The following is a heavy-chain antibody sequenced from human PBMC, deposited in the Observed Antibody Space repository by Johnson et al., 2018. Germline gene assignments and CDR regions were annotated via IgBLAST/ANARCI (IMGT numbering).Heavy chain of an antibody. V-gene: IGHV4-59*01. D-gene: IGHD3-22*01. J-gene: IGHJ3*02. CDR1: GCSISTYY. CDR2: IYYSGST. CDR3: ARANYYDSTI. Sequence: QVQLQESGPGLVKPSETLSLTCTVSGCSISTYYWSWIRQPPGKGLEWIGYIYYSGSTNYNPSLKSRVTISVDTSKNQFSLKLSSVTAADTAVYYCARANYYDSTIWGQGTMVTVSS.